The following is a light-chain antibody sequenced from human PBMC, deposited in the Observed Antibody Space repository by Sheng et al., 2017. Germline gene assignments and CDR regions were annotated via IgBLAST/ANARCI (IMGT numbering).Light chain of an antibody. CDR1: QGISNS. CDR3: QHYYSPPYT. CDR2: AAS. V-gene: IGKV1-NL1*01. J-gene: IGKJ2*01. Sequence: DIQMTQSPSSLSASVGDRVTITCRASQGISNSLAWYQQKPGEVPKVLLYAASKLESGVPSRFSGSGSGTDYTLTISSLQPEDFATYYCQHYYSPPYTFGQGTKLEIK.